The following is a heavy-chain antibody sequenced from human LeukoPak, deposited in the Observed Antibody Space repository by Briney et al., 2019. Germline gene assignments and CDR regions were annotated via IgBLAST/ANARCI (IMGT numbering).Heavy chain of an antibody. CDR3: AREETLGIGAGFFDY. V-gene: IGHV1-18*01. D-gene: IGHD7-27*01. CDR2: ISAYNGNT. J-gene: IGHJ4*02. Sequence: ASVKVSCKASGYTFTSYGISWVRQAPGQGLEWMGWISAYNGNTNYAQKLQGRVTMTTDTSTSTAYMELRSLRSDDTAVYYCAREETLGIGAGFFDYWGQGTLVTVSS. CDR1: GYTFTSYG.